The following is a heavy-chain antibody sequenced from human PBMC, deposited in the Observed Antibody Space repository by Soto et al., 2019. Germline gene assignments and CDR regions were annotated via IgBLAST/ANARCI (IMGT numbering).Heavy chain of an antibody. D-gene: IGHD6-6*01. V-gene: IGHV3-30*18. CDR1: GFTFNTYG. CDR3: AKVLPGLTARLSGMDV. Sequence: QVQLVESGGGVVQPGGSLRLSCAASGFTFNTYGMHWVRQAPGKGLEWVAVISYDGGNIYYAASVKGRFTISRDNSKNALFLQMNSLRAEDTAVYYCAKVLPGLTARLSGMDVWGKGTMVTVSS. CDR2: ISYDGGNI. J-gene: IGHJ6*03.